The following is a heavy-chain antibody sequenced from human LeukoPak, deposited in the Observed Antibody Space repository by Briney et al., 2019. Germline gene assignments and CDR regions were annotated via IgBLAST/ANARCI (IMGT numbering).Heavy chain of an antibody. CDR3: ARVARGSYRNSFDS. J-gene: IGHJ5*01. CDR1: GGSFNGYY. CDR2: INYSGGN. Sequence: SETLSLSCAVSGGSFNGYYWSWIRQSPAEGLEWIAEINYSGGNNFQTSLKSRLTLSVDTSKNHFSLNLTSVTAADTAIYFCARVARGSYRNSFDSWGQGSLVTVSS. D-gene: IGHD3-16*02. V-gene: IGHV4-34*01.